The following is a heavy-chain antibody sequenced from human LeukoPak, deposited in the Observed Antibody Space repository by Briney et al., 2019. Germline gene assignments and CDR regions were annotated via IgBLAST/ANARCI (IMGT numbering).Heavy chain of an antibody. CDR1: GYSISSGYY. D-gene: IGHD3-16*01. J-gene: IGHJ3*02. CDR2: IYHSGST. Sequence: PSETLSLTCTVSGYSISSGYYWGWIRQPPGKGLEWIGSIYHSGSTYYNPSLKSRVTISVDTSKNQFSLKLSSVTAADTAVYYCARPTLRLGTPHAFDIWGQGTMVTVSS. V-gene: IGHV4-38-2*02. CDR3: ARPTLRLGTPHAFDI.